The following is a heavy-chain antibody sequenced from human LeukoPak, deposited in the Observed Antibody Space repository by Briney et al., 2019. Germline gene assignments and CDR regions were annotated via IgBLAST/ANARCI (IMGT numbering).Heavy chain of an antibody. V-gene: IGHV1-2*02. CDR1: GYTFTGYY. J-gene: IGHJ4*02. CDR2: INPNSGGT. Sequence: ASVKVSCKASGYTFTGYYMHWVRQAPGQGLEWMGWINPNSGGTNYAQKFQGRVTMTRDTSISTAYMELSRLRSDDTAVYYCARVPGYCTNGVCYTFDYWSQGTLVTVSS. D-gene: IGHD2-8*01. CDR3: ARVPGYCTNGVCYTFDY.